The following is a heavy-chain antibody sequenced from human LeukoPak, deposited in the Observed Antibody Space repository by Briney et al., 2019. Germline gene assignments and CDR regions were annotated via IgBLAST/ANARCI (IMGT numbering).Heavy chain of an antibody. V-gene: IGHV3-15*01. J-gene: IGHJ6*03. CDR2: IKSKTDGGTT. Sequence: GGSLRLSCAASGFTFSNTWMSWVRQAPGKGLEWVGRIKSKTDGGTTDYAAPVKGRFTISGDDSKNTLYLQMNSLKTEDTAVYYCTTVVPAAISGYYYYYMDVWGKGTTVTVSS. CDR1: GFTFSNTW. CDR3: TTVVPAAISGYYYYYMDV. D-gene: IGHD2-2*01.